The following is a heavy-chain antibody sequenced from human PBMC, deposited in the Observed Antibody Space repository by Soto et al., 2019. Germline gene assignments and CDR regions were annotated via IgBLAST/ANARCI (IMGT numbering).Heavy chain of an antibody. J-gene: IGHJ5*02. CDR1: GGSISSSSYY. CDR3: ARLAELELHLSDWFDP. D-gene: IGHD1-7*01. CDR2: IYYSGST. Sequence: SETLSLTCTVSGGSISSSSYYWGWIRQPPGKGLEWIGSIYYSGSTYYNPSLKSRVTISVDTSKNQFSLKLSSVTAADTAVYYCARLAELELHLSDWFDPWGQGTLVTVSS. V-gene: IGHV4-39*01.